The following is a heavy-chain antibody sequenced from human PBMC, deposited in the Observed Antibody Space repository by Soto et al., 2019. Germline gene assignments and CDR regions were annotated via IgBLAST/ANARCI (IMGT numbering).Heavy chain of an antibody. Sequence: ASVKVSCKASGYTFTSYYMHWVRQAPGQGLEWMGIINPSGGSTSYAQKFQGRVTMTRDTSTSTVYMELSSLRSEDTAVYYCARVGVVVPAASLYYYYYMDVWGKGTTVTVSS. CDR2: INPSGGST. D-gene: IGHD2-2*01. J-gene: IGHJ6*03. CDR1: GYTFTSYY. CDR3: ARVGVVVPAASLYYYYYMDV. V-gene: IGHV1-46*03.